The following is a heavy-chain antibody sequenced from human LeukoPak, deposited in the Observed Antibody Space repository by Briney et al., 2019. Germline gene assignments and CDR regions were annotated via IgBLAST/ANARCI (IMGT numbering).Heavy chain of an antibody. Sequence: SETLSLTCAVYGGSFSGYYWSWIRQPPGKGLEWIGEINHSGSTNYNPSLKSRVTISVDTSKNQFSLKLSSVIAADTAVYYCARAVVVAARKTKTSWFDPWGRGTLVTVSS. CDR3: ARAVVVAARKTKTSWFDP. V-gene: IGHV4-34*01. J-gene: IGHJ5*02. D-gene: IGHD2-15*01. CDR2: INHSGST. CDR1: GGSFSGYY.